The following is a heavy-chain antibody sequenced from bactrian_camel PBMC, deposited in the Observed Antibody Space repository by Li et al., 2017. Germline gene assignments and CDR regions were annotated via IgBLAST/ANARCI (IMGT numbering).Heavy chain of an antibody. V-gene: IGHV3S40*01. J-gene: IGHJ4*01. CDR1: GYTSSSHC. Sequence: VQLVESGGGSVQAGGSLRLSCAASGYTSSSHCMGWFRQAPGNEREGVAAFGAGAFDSFYADSVKGRFIISPDNSKNTVSLEMNSLTPEDTAMYYCAAAGPLSGYRCYTRARSEYEYWGQGTQVTVS. CDR3: AAAGPLSGYRCYTRARSEYEY. CDR2: FGAGAFDS. D-gene: IGHD3*01.